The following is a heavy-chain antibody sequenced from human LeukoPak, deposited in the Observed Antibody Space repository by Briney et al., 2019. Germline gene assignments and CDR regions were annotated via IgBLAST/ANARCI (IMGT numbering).Heavy chain of an antibody. J-gene: IGHJ4*02. CDR3: ARVAGYYNDY. Sequence: PSETLSLTCTVSGGSISSGSYYWSWIRQPAGKGLEWIGRIYTSGSTNYNPSLKSRVTISVDTSKNQFSLKLSSETAADTAVYYCARVAGYYNDYWGQGTLVTVSS. CDR2: IYTSGST. CDR1: GGSISSGSYY. D-gene: IGHD3-22*01. V-gene: IGHV4-61*02.